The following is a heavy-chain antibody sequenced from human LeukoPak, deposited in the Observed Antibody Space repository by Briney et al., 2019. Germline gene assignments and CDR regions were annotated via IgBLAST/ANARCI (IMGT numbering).Heavy chain of an antibody. D-gene: IGHD2-2*01. Sequence: KSSETLSLTCTVSGGSIRRYYWSWIRQPPGKGLEWIGYIYYSGSTNYNPSLKSRVTMSVDTSKNQFSLKLSSVTAADTAVYYCARGRRYCSSTSCSNLNYFDYWGQGTLVTVSS. CDR2: IYYSGST. CDR3: ARGRRYCSSTSCSNLNYFDY. CDR1: GGSIRRYY. J-gene: IGHJ4*02. V-gene: IGHV4-59*12.